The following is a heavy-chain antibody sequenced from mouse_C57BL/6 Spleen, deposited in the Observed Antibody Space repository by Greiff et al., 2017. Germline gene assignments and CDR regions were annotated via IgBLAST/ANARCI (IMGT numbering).Heavy chain of an antibody. CDR2: INPSSGYT. CDR1: GYTFTSYW. D-gene: IGHD2-3*01. J-gene: IGHJ4*01. Sequence: QVQLQESGAELAKPGASVKLSCKASGYTFTSYWMHWVKQRPGQGLEWIGYINPSSGYTKYNQKFKDKATVTADKSSSTAYMQLRSLTYADSAVYYCARDPDDLYAMDYWGQGTSVTVSS. CDR3: ARDPDDLYAMDY. V-gene: IGHV1-7*01.